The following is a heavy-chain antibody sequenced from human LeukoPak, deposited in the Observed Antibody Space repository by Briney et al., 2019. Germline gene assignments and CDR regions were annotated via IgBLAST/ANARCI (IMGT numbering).Heavy chain of an antibody. V-gene: IGHV4-38-2*02. Sequence: PSETLSLTCTVSGYSISSGYYWGWIRQPPGKGLEWIGSIYHSGSTNYNPSLKSRVTISLDTSKNQFSLNLTSVTAADTAVYYCARFTPQGYGWGGYNRFDPWGQGTLVTVSS. CDR2: IYHSGST. CDR3: ARFTPQGYGWGGYNRFDP. J-gene: IGHJ5*02. D-gene: IGHD3-16*01. CDR1: GYSISSGYY.